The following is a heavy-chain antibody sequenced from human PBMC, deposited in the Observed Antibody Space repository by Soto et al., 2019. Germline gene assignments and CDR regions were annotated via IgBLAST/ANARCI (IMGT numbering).Heavy chain of an antibody. D-gene: IGHD1-1*01. CDR2: INPNSGGT. V-gene: IGHV1-2*04. J-gene: IGHJ6*02. CDR3: ARERGDWNDGDYYYVMDV. Sequence: QVPLVQSGAEVKKPGAPVKVSCKASGYTFTGYYMHWVRQAPGQGLEWMGWINPNSGGTNYAQKFQSWVTMTRDTGISTAYMERSRLRAYDTAVYYRARERGDWNDGDYYYVMDVWCQGSTVTVSS. CDR1: GYTFTGYY.